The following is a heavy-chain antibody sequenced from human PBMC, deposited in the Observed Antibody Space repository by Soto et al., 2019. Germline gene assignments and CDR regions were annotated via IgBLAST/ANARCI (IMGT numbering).Heavy chain of an antibody. Sequence: SETLSLTCTVSGGSISSGGYYWSWIRQHPGKGLEWIGYIYYSGSTYYNPSLKSRVTISVDTSKNQFSLKLSSVTAADTAVYYCARDALIAAAGTNWFDPWGQGTLVTVS. D-gene: IGHD6-13*01. CDR3: ARDALIAAAGTNWFDP. J-gene: IGHJ5*02. V-gene: IGHV4-31*03. CDR1: GGSISSGGYY. CDR2: IYYSGST.